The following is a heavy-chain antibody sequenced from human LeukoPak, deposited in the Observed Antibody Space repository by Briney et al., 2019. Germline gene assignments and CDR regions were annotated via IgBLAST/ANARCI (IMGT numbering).Heavy chain of an antibody. D-gene: IGHD3-9*01. CDR1: GGSTTSSSYY. CDR3: ARVAGWLLGFYYGMDV. CDR2: MFHGGST. Sequence: SETLSLTCTVSGGSTTSSSYYWVWIRQPPGEGLEWIGSMFHGGSTYDNPSLKSRVTISGDTSKNQFSLKLTSVTAADAAVYYCARVAGWLLGFYYGMDVWGQGTTVTVSS. J-gene: IGHJ6*02. V-gene: IGHV4-39*07.